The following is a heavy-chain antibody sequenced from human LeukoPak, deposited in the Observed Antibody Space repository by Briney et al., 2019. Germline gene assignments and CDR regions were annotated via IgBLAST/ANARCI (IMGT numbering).Heavy chain of an antibody. J-gene: IGHJ2*01. D-gene: IGHD1-14*01. CDR3: ARNAPGYWYFDL. Sequence: PSETLSLTCTVSGGSISSYYWSWIRQPAGKGLEWIGRIYTSGSTNYNPSLKSRVTMSVATPKNQFSLKLSAVTAGATALYYCARNAPGYWYFDLWGRGTLVTVSS. V-gene: IGHV4-4*07. CDR1: GGSISSYY. CDR2: IYTSGST.